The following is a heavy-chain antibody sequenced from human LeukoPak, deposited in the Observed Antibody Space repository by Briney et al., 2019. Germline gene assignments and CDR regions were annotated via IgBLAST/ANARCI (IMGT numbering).Heavy chain of an antibody. CDR2: ISPSGGIT. J-gene: IGHJ3*02. CDR3: ANGGYSYGPISFAFDI. D-gene: IGHD5-18*01. CDR1: GFTFSSHG. Sequence: GGSLRLSCGASGFTFSSHGMNWVRQAPGKGLEWVSGISPSGGITYYTDSVKGRFTISRDNSKNTVSLQMNSLRAEDTAVYYCANGGYSYGPISFAFDIWGQGTMVTVSS. V-gene: IGHV3-23*01.